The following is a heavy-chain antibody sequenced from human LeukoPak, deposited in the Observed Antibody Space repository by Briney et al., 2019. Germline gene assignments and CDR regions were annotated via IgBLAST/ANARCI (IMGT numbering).Heavy chain of an antibody. CDR2: INHSGST. CDR3: AMGGGLGIVDY. V-gene: IGHV4-34*01. D-gene: IGHD7-27*01. J-gene: IGHJ4*02. Sequence: SETLSLTCAVYGGSFSGYYWSWIRQPPGKGLEWIGEINHSGSTNYNPSLKSRVTISVDTSKNQFSLKLSSVTAADTAVYYCAMGGGLGIVDYWGQGTLVTVSS. CDR1: GGSFSGYY.